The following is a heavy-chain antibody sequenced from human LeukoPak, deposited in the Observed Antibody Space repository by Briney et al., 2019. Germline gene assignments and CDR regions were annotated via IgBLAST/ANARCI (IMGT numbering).Heavy chain of an antibody. Sequence: PGGSLRLSCAASGFTFSSYAMNWVRQAPGRGLDWVSGISGSGGNTYYADSVKGRFTISRDNSQNTLYLQMNSLRAEDTAVYYCAKDSLPYSYDSSGLYRGTKGTFDYWGQGTLVTVSS. V-gene: IGHV3-23*01. J-gene: IGHJ4*02. CDR2: ISGSGGNT. CDR3: AKDSLPYSYDSSGLYRGTKGTFDY. D-gene: IGHD3-22*01. CDR1: GFTFSSYA.